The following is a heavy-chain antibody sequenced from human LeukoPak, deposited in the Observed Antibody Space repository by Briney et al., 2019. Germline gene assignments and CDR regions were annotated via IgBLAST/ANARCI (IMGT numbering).Heavy chain of an antibody. CDR1: GGTFSSYA. J-gene: IGHJ4*02. D-gene: IGHD2-2*02. V-gene: IGHV1-69*13. CDR3: ATIGGYCSSTSCYTY. Sequence: SVKVSCKASGGTFSSYAISWVRQAAGQGLEWMGGIIPIFGTANYAQKFQGRVTITADESTSTAYMELSSLGSEDTAVYYCATIGGYCSSTSCYTYWGQGTLVTVSS. CDR2: IIPIFGTA.